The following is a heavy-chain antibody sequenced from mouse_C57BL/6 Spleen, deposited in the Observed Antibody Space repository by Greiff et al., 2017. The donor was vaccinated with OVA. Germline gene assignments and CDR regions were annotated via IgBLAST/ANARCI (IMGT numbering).Heavy chain of an antibody. D-gene: IGHD2-3*01. J-gene: IGHJ1*03. CDR3: ARYESYWYFDV. CDR2: IWSGGST. CDR1: GFSLTSYG. Sequence: VQLQQSGPGLVQPSQSLSITCTVSGFSLTSYGVHWVRQSPGKGLEWLGVIWSGGSTDYNAAFISRLSISKDNSKSQVFFKMNSLQADDTAIYYCARYESYWYFDVWGTGTTVTVSS. V-gene: IGHV2-2*01.